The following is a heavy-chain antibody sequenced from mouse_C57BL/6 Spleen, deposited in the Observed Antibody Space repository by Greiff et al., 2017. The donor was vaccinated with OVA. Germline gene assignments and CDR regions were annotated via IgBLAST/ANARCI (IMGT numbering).Heavy chain of an antibody. CDR1: GYSFTGYY. Sequence: EVQLQQSGPELVKPGASVKISCKASGYSFTGYYMNWVKQSPEKSLEWIGEINPSTGGTTYNQKFKAKATLTVDKSSSTAYMQLKSLTSEDSAVYYCARSGYDYAMDYWGQGTSVTVSS. J-gene: IGHJ4*01. CDR3: ARSGYDYAMDY. CDR2: INPSTGGT. V-gene: IGHV1-42*01. D-gene: IGHD3-1*01.